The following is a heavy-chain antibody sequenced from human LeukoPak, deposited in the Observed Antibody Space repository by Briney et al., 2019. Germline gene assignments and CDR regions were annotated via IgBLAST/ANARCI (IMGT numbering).Heavy chain of an antibody. CDR3: ARGPWMVATITAFDY. D-gene: IGHD5-12*01. CDR2: ISGSGDST. CDR1: GFTFSSYA. J-gene: IGHJ4*02. Sequence: SGGSLRLSCAASGFTFSSYAMSWVRQAPGKGLEWVSAISGSGDSTYYGDSVKGRFTISRDNSKNTLYLQMNSLRADDTAMYYCARGPWMVATITAFDYWGQGTPVTVSS. V-gene: IGHV3-23*01.